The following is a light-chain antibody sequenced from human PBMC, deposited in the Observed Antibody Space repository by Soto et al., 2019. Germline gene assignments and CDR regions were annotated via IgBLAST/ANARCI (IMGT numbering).Light chain of an antibody. CDR2: GAS. J-gene: IGKJ4*01. CDR3: QQYNNWPPLT. Sequence: EIVMTQSPATLSVSPGERATLSCRASQSVSSNLAWYQQKPGQAPRLLIYGASTSATAIPPRFSGSGSGTEFTLTISSLQSEDFAVYYCQQYNNWPPLTFGGGTKVEIK. CDR1: QSVSSN. V-gene: IGKV3-15*01.